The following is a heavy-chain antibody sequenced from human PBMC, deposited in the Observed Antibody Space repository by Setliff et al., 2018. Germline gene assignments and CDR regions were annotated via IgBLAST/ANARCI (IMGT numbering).Heavy chain of an antibody. CDR3: ARGRNVAARLLDS. CDR2: INHSGTT. J-gene: IGHJ4*02. D-gene: IGHD6-6*01. Sequence: PSETLSLTCAAYGGTFSDYYWTWIRQPPGKGLEWIGEINHSGTTNYHPSLRSRVTISVDTSKNQFSLKVTSATAADTSVYFCARGRNVAARLLDSWGQGTLVTVSS. V-gene: IGHV4-34*01. CDR1: GGTFSDYY.